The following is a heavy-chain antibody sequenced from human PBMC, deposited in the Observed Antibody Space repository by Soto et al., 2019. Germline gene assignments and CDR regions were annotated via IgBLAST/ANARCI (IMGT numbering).Heavy chain of an antibody. Sequence: EVQLVESGGGLVQPGGSLRLSCAASGFTFSSYWMHWVRQVPGKWLVWVSRLYIDGSRTSYADSVKGRFTISRDNAKNTLYLQMNSLRAEDTAVYYCARGAGGYYYMDVWGKGTTVTVSS. J-gene: IGHJ6*03. CDR3: ARGAGGYYYMDV. CDR1: GFTFSSYW. V-gene: IGHV3-74*01. D-gene: IGHD3-10*01. CDR2: LYIDGSRT.